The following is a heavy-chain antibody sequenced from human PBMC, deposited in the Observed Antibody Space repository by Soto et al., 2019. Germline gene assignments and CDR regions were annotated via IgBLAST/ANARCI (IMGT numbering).Heavy chain of an antibody. CDR1: GGSITSANW. CDR3: ARVLRGWFDP. V-gene: IGHV4-4*02. J-gene: IGHJ5*02. Sequence: SETLSLTCAVSGGSITSANWWTWVRQPPGGGLEWIGEISHSGITNYKASLKSRVTMSVDKTKNDVSLKLTSVTAADTAVYYCARVLRGWFDPWGQGAPVTVSS. CDR2: ISHSGIT.